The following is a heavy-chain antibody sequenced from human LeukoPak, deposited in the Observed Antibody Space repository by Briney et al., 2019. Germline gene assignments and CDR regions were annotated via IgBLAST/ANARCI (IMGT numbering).Heavy chain of an antibody. CDR3: ARDLGSRDGYNPPNLFDN. D-gene: IGHD5-24*01. CDR1: GGTFSSYA. CDR2: MNPNSGNT. J-gene: IGHJ4*02. Sequence: GASVKVSCKASGGTFSSYAISWVRQAPGQGLEWMGWMNPNSGNTGYAQKFQGRVTITADESTSTAYMELSSLRSEDTAVYYCARDLGSRDGYNPPNLFDNWGQGTLVTVSS. V-gene: IGHV1-69*13.